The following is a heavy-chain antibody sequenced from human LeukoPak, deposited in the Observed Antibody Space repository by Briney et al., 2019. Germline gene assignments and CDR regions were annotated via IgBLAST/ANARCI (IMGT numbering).Heavy chain of an antibody. CDR2: ISSSSSTI. V-gene: IGHV3-48*04. CDR3: ARKGSDYALDY. Sequence: GGSLRLSCAASGFTFSTYSMNWVRQAPGKGLEWVSYISSSSSTIYYADSVKGRFTISRDNAKNSLYLQMNSLRAEDTAVYYCARKGSDYALDYWGQGTLVTVSS. J-gene: IGHJ4*02. CDR1: GFTFSTYS. D-gene: IGHD4/OR15-4a*01.